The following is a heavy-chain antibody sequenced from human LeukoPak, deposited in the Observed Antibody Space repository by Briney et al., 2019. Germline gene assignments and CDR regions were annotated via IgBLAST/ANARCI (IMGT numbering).Heavy chain of an antibody. CDR1: GCIFSNYG. D-gene: IGHD3-22*01. CDR3: EKGSSGYFVDL. V-gene: IGHV3-23*01. Sequence: GGALRLSCAASGCIFSNYGLIWVRQAPWKGLQWVSAISNDGGGTMYADFAKGRFTISRDTSKNTLSLQMNSLRAEDTALYYCEKGSSGYFVDLWGQGTLVTVSS. CDR2: ISNDGGGT. J-gene: IGHJ4*02.